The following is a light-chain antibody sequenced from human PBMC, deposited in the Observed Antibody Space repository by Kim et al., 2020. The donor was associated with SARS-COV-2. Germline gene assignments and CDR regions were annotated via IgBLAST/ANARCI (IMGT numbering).Light chain of an antibody. J-gene: IGKJ2*01. V-gene: IGKV4-1*01. CDR1: QSVLDRSNNQIY. CDR3: QQYYSSPFT. Sequence: DSAMTQSPDSLAVSLGERATINCKSSQSVLDRSNNQIYLAWYQQKPGQPPKLLISWASIRESGVPDRISGSGSGTDFTLTISSLQAEDVALYYCQQYYSSPFTFGQGTKLEI. CDR2: WAS.